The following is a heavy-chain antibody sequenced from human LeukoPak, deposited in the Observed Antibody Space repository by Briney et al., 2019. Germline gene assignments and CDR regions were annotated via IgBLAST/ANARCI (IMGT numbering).Heavy chain of an antibody. CDR3: ARVRWTGNYYFDY. V-gene: IGHV3-11*01. J-gene: IGHJ4*02. D-gene: IGHD3/OR15-3a*01. CDR1: GFTFSDYY. CDR2: ISSRSSTI. Sequence: GGSLRLSCAASGFTFSDYYMTWIRQAPGKGLEWVSYISSRSSTIYYADSVKGRFTISRDNAKKSLYLQMNSLRAEDTAVYYCARVRWTGNYYFDYWGQGTLVTVSS.